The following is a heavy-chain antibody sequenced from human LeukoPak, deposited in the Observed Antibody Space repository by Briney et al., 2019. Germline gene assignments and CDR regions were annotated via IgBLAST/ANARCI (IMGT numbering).Heavy chain of an antibody. V-gene: IGHV5-51*01. D-gene: IGHD3-10*01. CDR3: ATYAGSSSKYFQH. Sequence: GESLKISCKGSGYSFTSYWIGWVRQMPGKGLEWMGIIYPGDSDTRYSPSFQGQVTISADKSISTAYLHWSSLKASDTAIYYCATYAGSSSKYFQHWGQGTLVTVSS. CDR2: IYPGDSDT. J-gene: IGHJ1*01. CDR1: GYSFTSYW.